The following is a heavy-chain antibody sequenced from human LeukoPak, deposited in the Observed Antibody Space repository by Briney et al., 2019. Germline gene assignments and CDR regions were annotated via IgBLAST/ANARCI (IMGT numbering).Heavy chain of an antibody. Sequence: GGSLRLSCAASGFTFSSYEMNWVRQAPGKGLEWVSYISSSGSTIYYADSVKGRFTISRDNAKNSLYLQMNRLRVEDTAVYYCAKSFSIAVAGDWGQGTLVTVSS. CDR2: ISSSGSTI. CDR3: AKSFSIAVAGD. D-gene: IGHD6-19*01. V-gene: IGHV3-48*03. CDR1: GFTFSSYE. J-gene: IGHJ4*02.